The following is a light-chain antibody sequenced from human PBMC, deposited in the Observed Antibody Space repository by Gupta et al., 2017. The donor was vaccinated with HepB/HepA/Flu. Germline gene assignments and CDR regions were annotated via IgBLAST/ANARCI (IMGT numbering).Light chain of an antibody. CDR1: QSLLHSNGYSY. CDR2: LGS. Sequence: IEMTQSRLSLPVTPGEPASISCRSSQSLLHSNGYSYLDWYLQKPGHSPQLLIYLGSIRAPGVPDRFSGSGSGTDFTLKISRVEAEDVGVYYCMQALHTPFTFGPGTKVDIK. V-gene: IGKV2-28*01. CDR3: MQALHTPFT. J-gene: IGKJ3*01.